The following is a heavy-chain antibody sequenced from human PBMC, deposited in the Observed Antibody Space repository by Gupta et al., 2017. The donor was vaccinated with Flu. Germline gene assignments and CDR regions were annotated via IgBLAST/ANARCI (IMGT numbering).Heavy chain of an antibody. V-gene: IGHV3-33*06. CDR1: STSG. J-gene: IGHJ4*02. D-gene: IGHD3-10*01. CDR2: IWYDGTNE. CDR3: AKDGNYGTGNRGDH. Sequence: STSGMHWVRQAPGKGLEVVALIWYDGTNENYAQAVRGRFSISRDNSKNTLYLQMNSLRVEDTAVYFCAKDGNYGTGNRGDHWGQGTLVTVSS.